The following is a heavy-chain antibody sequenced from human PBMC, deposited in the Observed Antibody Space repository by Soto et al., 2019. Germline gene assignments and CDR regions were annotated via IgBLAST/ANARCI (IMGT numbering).Heavy chain of an antibody. J-gene: IGHJ4*02. CDR1: GYSFTSYW. Sequence: GESLKISCKGSGYSFTSYWIGWVRQMPGKGLEWMGIIYPGDSDTRYSPSFQGQVTISADKSISTAYLQWSSLKASDTAMYYCASSLTHFVVTPGVYFDYWGQGTLVTVSS. V-gene: IGHV5-51*01. CDR3: ASSLTHFVVTPGVYFDY. CDR2: IYPGDSDT. D-gene: IGHD2-21*02.